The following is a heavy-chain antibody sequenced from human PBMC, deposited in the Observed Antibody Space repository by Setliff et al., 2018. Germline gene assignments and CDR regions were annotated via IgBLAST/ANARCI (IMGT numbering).Heavy chain of an antibody. CDR1: GFTFSNAW. D-gene: IGHD6-19*01. V-gene: IGHV3-15*01. CDR2: IKSNVDFGTT. CDR3: ASPGYRSAWYYVY. Sequence: GGSLRLSCAASGFTFSNAWMSWVRQAPGKGLEWVGRIKSNVDFGTTDYAAPVKGRFTISRDDSRNTLYLQMNSLKTEDTAVYYCASPGYRSAWYYVYWGQGTLVTVSS. J-gene: IGHJ4*02.